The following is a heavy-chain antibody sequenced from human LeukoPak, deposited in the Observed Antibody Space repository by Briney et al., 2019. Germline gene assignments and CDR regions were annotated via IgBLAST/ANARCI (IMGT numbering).Heavy chain of an antibody. J-gene: IGHJ4*02. CDR3: AKVHSYDSSGFDY. Sequence: SLRLSCAASGFTFDDYAMHWVRQAPGKGLEWVSGISWNSGSIGYADSVKGRFTISRDNAKNSLYLQMNSLRAEDTALYYCAKVHSYDSSGFDYWGQGTLVTVSS. D-gene: IGHD3-22*01. CDR1: GFTFDDYA. V-gene: IGHV3-9*01. CDR2: ISWNSGSI.